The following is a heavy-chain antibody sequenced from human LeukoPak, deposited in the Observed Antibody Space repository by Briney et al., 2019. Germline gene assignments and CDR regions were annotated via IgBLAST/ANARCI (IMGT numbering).Heavy chain of an antibody. CDR2: IYSGGSI. D-gene: IGHD5-18*01. J-gene: IGHJ4*02. Sequence: GGSLRLSCAVSGFTVSSNYMTWVRQAPGKGLEWVSVIYSGGSIYYADSVKGRFTISRDISKNTVDLQLNSPRAEDTAVYYCASGKETSMAQGYWGRGTLVTVSS. CDR3: ASGKETSMAQGY. V-gene: IGHV3-53*01. CDR1: GFTVSSNY.